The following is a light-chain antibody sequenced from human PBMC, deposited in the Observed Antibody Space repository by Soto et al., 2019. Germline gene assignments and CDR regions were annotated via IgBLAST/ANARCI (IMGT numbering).Light chain of an antibody. CDR1: QTINSNY. V-gene: IGKV3-20*01. J-gene: IGKJ1*01. Sequence: EIVLTQSPGTLSLSAGERATLSCRASQTINSNYLVWFQQKPGQAPRLLIYGASSRATGIPDRFSGSGSGTDFTLTISRLEPEDFAVYYCQHYYTSYTTFGQGTKVDIK. CDR2: GAS. CDR3: QHYYTSYTT.